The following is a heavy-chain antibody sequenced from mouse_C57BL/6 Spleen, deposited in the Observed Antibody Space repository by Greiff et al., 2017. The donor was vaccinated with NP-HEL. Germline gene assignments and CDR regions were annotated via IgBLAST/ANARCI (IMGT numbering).Heavy chain of an antibody. J-gene: IGHJ2*01. V-gene: IGHV6-3*01. CDR3: TRVSDY. Sequence: VQLKESGGGLVQPGGSMKLSCVASGFTFSNYWMNWVRQSPEKGLEWVAQIRLKSDNYATHYAESVKGRFTISRDDSKSSVYLQMNNLRAEDTGIYYCTRVSDYWGQGTTLTVSS. CDR1: GFTFSNYW. CDR2: IRLKSDNYAT.